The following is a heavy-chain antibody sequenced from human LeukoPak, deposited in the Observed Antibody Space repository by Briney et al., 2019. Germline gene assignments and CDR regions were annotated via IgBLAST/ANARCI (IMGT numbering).Heavy chain of an antibody. D-gene: IGHD3-10*01. CDR2: IYYSGST. J-gene: IGHJ4*02. Sequence: PSETLSLTCTVSGGSISSHYWSWLRQPPGKGLEWIGSIYYSGSTNYSPSLKSRVTISVDTSKNQFSLKLSSVTAADTAVYYCARRVNNDYFDYWGQGTLVTVSS. V-gene: IGHV4-59*08. CDR1: GGSISSHY. CDR3: ARRVNNDYFDY.